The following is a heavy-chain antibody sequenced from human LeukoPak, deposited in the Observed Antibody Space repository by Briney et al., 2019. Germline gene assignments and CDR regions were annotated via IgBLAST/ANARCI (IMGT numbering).Heavy chain of an antibody. J-gene: IGHJ4*02. D-gene: IGHD4-17*01. V-gene: IGHV4-34*01. Sequence: SETLSLTCAVYGGSFSGYYWSWIRQPPGKGLEWIGEINHSGSTNYNPSLKSRVTISVDTSKNQFSLKLSSVTAADTAVYYCARGEGDYGFYYLDYWGQGTLVTVSS. CDR3: ARGEGDYGFYYLDY. CDR2: INHSGST. CDR1: GGSFSGYY.